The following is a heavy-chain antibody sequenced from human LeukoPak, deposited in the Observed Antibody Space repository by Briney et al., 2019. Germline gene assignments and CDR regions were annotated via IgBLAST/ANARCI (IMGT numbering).Heavy chain of an antibody. V-gene: IGHV3-48*03. CDR1: GFTFSSYE. CDR2: ISSAGSVI. D-gene: IGHD1-26*01. J-gene: IGHJ3*02. CDR3: AREELLDAFDI. Sequence: PGGSLRLSCAASGFTFSSYEMNWVRQAPGKGLEWVSYISSAGSVIYYADSVKGRFTASRDNAKNSLHLQMNSLRAEDTAVYYCAREELLDAFDIWGQGTMVTVSS.